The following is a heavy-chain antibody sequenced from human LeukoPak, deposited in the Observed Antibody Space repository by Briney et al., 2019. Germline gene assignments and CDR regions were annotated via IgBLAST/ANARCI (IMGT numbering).Heavy chain of an antibody. Sequence: SQTLSLTCAISGDSVSTNSAAGTWIRQSRSRGLEWLGWTYYRSKWFNDYAVSVQSRITINPDTSKNQFSLQLNSVTPEDTAVYYCARVGGYSYVDYWGQGTLVTVSS. J-gene: IGHJ4*02. V-gene: IGHV6-1*01. CDR1: GDSVSTNSAA. D-gene: IGHD5-18*01. CDR3: ARVGGYSYVDY. CDR2: TYYRSKWFN.